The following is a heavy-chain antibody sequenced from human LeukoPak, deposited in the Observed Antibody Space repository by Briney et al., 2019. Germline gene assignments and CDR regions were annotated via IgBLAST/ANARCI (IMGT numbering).Heavy chain of an antibody. V-gene: IGHV1-69*05. CDR2: IIPIFGTA. CDR3: LRDSSGYYVD. D-gene: IGHD3-22*01. Sequence: SVKVSCTASGGTFSSYAISWVRQAPGQGLEWMGMIIPIFGTANYAQKFQGRVTITTDESTSTSYMELSSLRSEDTAVYYCLRDSSGYYVDWGQGTLVTVPS. CDR1: GGTFSSYA. J-gene: IGHJ4*02.